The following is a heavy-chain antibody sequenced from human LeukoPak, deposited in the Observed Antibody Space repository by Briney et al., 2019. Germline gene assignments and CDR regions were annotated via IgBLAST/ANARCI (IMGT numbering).Heavy chain of an antibody. Sequence: PGGSLRLSCAASGFTFSSYTMNWVRQAPGKGLEWIGSIYYSGSTYYNPSLKSRVTISVDLSKNQCSLKLSSVTAADTAVYYCARHGTVTHRFDYWGQGTLVTVSS. D-gene: IGHD4-17*01. CDR3: ARHGTVTHRFDY. V-gene: IGHV4-39*01. J-gene: IGHJ4*02. CDR2: IYYSGST. CDR1: GFTFSSYT.